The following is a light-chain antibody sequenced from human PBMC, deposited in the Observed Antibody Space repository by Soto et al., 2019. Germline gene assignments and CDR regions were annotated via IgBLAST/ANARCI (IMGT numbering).Light chain of an antibody. J-gene: IGLJ2*01. Sequence: QSVLTQPPSASGTPGQRVTISCSGSGSSIGTNTVNWYRQLPGTAPKLLIYDNDQRPSGVPDRFSGSKSGTSASLAISGLQSEDEADYYCAAWDGSLNNVLFGGGIKLTVL. V-gene: IGLV1-44*01. CDR1: GSSIGTNT. CDR2: DND. CDR3: AAWDGSLNNVL.